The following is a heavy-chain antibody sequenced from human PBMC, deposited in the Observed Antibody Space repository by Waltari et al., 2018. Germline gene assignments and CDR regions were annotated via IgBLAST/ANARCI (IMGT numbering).Heavy chain of an antibody. CDR1: GFTVSGNI. Sequence: EVQLVQSGGGLIQPGRSLRLSCAVSGFTVSGNIMTWVRQAPGMGLEWVAIIYSGGRPLYADSVKGRFTISRDNSNNTLYLQMSSLRAEDTAMYYCARRRNYPGGAMDVWGQGTTVTVSS. V-gene: IGHV3-53*01. CDR2: IYSGGRP. J-gene: IGHJ6*02. CDR3: ARRRNYPGGAMDV. D-gene: IGHD4-4*01.